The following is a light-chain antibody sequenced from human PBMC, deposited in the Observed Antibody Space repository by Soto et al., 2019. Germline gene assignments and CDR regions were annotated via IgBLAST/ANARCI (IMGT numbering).Light chain of an antibody. J-gene: IGLJ1*01. CDR2: EVS. CDR1: SSDVGGYNF. CDR3: SSYTSRSTRV. Sequence: QSALTQPAAVSGSPGQSITISCTGTSSDVGGYNFVSWYQQHPGKVPKLMLFEVSNRPSGVSNRFSGSKSGNTASLTISGLQAEDEADYYCSSYTSRSTRVFGTGTKLTVL. V-gene: IGLV2-14*01.